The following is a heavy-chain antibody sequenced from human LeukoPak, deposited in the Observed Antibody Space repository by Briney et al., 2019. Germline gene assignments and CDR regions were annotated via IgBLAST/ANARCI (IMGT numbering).Heavy chain of an antibody. CDR3: AKDSGSGWYFNWFDP. V-gene: IGHV3-11*01. J-gene: IGHJ5*02. CDR1: GFTFSDYY. D-gene: IGHD6-19*01. Sequence: GGSLRLSCAASGFTFSDYYMGWIRQAPGKGLEWVSYISSSGSTIYYADSVKGRFTISRDNAKNSLYLQMNSLRAEDTAVYYCAKDSGSGWYFNWFDPWGQGTLVTVSS. CDR2: ISSSGSTI.